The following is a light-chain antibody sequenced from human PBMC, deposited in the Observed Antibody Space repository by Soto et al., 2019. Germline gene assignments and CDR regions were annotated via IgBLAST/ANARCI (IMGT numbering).Light chain of an antibody. Sequence: QSALTQPASVSGSPGQSITISCTGTSSGVGGYNYVSWYQQHPGIAPKLMISEVSNRPSGVSNRFSGSKSGNTASLTISGLQAEDEADYYCSSYTSSSTLVFGGGTKLTVL. V-gene: IGLV2-14*01. CDR1: SSGVGGYNY. CDR3: SSYTSSSTLV. CDR2: EVS. J-gene: IGLJ2*01.